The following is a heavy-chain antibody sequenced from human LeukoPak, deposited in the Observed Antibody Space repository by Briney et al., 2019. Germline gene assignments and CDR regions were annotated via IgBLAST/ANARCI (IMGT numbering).Heavy chain of an antibody. CDR2: ISAYNGNT. J-gene: IGHJ4*02. V-gene: IGHV1-18*01. CDR1: GYTFTSYG. CDR3: ARLVVVTAIPDY. Sequence: ASVKVSCKASGYTFTSYGISWVRQAPGQGLEWMGWISAYNGNTNYAQKLQGRVTMTTDTSTNTAYMELSSLRSDDTAVYYCARLVVVTAIPDYWGQGTLVTVSS. D-gene: IGHD2-21*02.